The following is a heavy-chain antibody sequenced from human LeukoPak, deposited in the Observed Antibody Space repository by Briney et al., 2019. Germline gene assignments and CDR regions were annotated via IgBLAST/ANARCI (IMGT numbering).Heavy chain of an antibody. V-gene: IGHV3-23*01. CDR2: ISGSGGST. Sequence: GGSLRLSCAASGFTFSSYAMSWVRQAPGKGLEWVSAISGSGGSTYYADSVKGRFTISRDNSKNTLYLQMNSLRAEDTAVYYCTTPYSSSWYDEVHWGQGTLVTVSS. D-gene: IGHD6-13*01. CDR3: TTPYSSSWYDEVH. J-gene: IGHJ4*02. CDR1: GFTFSSYA.